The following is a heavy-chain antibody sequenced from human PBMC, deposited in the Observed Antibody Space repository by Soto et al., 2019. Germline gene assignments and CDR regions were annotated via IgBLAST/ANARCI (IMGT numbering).Heavy chain of an antibody. J-gene: IGHJ5*02. Sequence: ASVKVSCKTSGYTFTTYAIHWVRQAPGEGLEWVGWVTAGNGDTKFAQKFQGRVTITRDISASTAYMELSSLTSEDTAVYYCAREYPGFDPWGQGTPVTVSS. V-gene: IGHV1-3*01. D-gene: IGHD2-2*02. CDR1: GYTFTTYA. CDR3: AREYPGFDP. CDR2: VTAGNGDT.